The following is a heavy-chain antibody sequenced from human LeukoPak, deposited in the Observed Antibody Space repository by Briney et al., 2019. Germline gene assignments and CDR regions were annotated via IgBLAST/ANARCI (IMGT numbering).Heavy chain of an antibody. CDR3: ARDKGPYWYFDL. V-gene: IGHV4-34*01. J-gene: IGHJ2*01. CDR1: GGSMNGYY. CDR2: INHSGST. Sequence: SETLSLTCTVSGGSMNGYYWSWIRQPPGKGLEWIGEINHSGSTNYNPSLKSRVTISVDTSKNQFSLKLSSVTAADTAVYYCARDKGPYWYFDLWGRGTLVTVSS.